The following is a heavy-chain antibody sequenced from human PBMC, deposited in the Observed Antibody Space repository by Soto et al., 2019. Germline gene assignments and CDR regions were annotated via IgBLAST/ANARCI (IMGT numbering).Heavy chain of an antibody. CDR1: GGSFSGYY. Sequence: QVQLQQWGAGLLKPSETLSLTCAVYGGSFSGYYWSWIRQPPVKGLEWIGEINHSGSTKYNPSLMSRVTISVDTSKNQFSLKLSSVTAADTAVYYCARGRLGSGSRRNPSDYWGQGTLVTVSS. D-gene: IGHD6-19*01. V-gene: IGHV4-34*01. J-gene: IGHJ4*02. CDR3: ARGRLGSGSRRNPSDY. CDR2: INHSGST.